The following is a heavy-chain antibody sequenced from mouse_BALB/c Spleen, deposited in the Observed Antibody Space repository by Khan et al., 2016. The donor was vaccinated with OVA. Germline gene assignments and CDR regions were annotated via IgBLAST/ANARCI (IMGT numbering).Heavy chain of an antibody. J-gene: IGHJ3*01. CDR1: GYTFTSYW. V-gene: IGHV1-87*01. Sequence: QVRLQQSGAELARPGASVKLSCKASGYTFTSYWMQWVKQRPGQGLEWIGAIYPGDGDTRYTQKFKGKATLTADKSSSTAYMQLSSLASEDSAVYYCARGGLGIYYGYCFAYWGQGTLVTVSA. D-gene: IGHD2-2*01. CDR2: IYPGDGDT. CDR3: ARGGLGIYYGYCFAY.